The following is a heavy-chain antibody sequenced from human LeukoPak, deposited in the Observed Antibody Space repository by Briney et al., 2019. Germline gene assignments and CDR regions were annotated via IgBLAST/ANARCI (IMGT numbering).Heavy chain of an antibody. CDR3: SRSLFRQQVEPFDS. CDR2: TYYRSKWYD. Sequence: SQTLSFTCAISGDSVSSKSAAWNWIRQSPSRGLEWLGRTYYRSKWYDDYAVSVKSRITINADTSKNQFSLHLNSVTPEGTAVYYCSRSLFRQQVEPFDSWGQGTLVTVSS. V-gene: IGHV6-1*01. D-gene: IGHD6-13*01. CDR1: GDSVSSKSAA. J-gene: IGHJ4*02.